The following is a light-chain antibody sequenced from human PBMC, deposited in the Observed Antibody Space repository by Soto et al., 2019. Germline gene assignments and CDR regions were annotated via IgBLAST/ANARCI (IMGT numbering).Light chain of an antibody. V-gene: IGKV3-15*01. CDR1: QSVSSN. CDR2: GAS. J-gene: IGKJ2*01. CDR3: QQYNNWPLYT. Sequence: EIVMTQSPATLSVSPGERATLSCRASQSVSSNLAGYQQKPGQAPRLLIYGASTRATGIPARFSGSGSATEVTLTISSLQSADYAVSYCQQYNNWPLYTFGQGTKLEIK.